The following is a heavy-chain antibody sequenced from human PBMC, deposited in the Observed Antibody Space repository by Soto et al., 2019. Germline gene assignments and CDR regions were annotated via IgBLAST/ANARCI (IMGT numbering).Heavy chain of an antibody. CDR1: GYSFTSYW. Sequence: GASLKISCKGSGYSFTSYWISWVRQMPGKGLEWMGRIDPSDSYTNYRPSFQGHVTISADKSISTAYLQWSSLKASDTAMYYCARHLQLELPGAFDIWGQGVLVTVSS. D-gene: IGHD1-7*01. CDR2: IDPSDSYT. CDR3: ARHLQLELPGAFDI. J-gene: IGHJ3*02. V-gene: IGHV5-10-1*01.